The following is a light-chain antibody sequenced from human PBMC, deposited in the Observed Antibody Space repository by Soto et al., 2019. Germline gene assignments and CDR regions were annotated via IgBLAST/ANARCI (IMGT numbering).Light chain of an antibody. CDR1: QCISSY. V-gene: IGKV1-12*01. Sequence: IKFTQSPASVSASVGDRVTITCRASQCISSYLAWYQLNSGKAPKLLVYGASNLQSGVPSRFNGSGSGTDFTLTISSLQPEDFATYYCQQANSFPPITFGQGTRLEIK. J-gene: IGKJ5*01. CDR2: GAS. CDR3: QQANSFPPIT.